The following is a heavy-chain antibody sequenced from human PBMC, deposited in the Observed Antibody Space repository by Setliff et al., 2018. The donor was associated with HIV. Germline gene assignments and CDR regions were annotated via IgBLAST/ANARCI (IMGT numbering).Heavy chain of an antibody. CDR3: ARAWSTGYSGYVAPAY. V-gene: IGHV1-18*01. D-gene: IGHD5-12*01. CDR2: ISTYNRNT. CDR1: GYTFTSYG. Sequence: GASVKVSCKASGYTFTSYGISWVRQAPGQGLDWMGWISTYNRNTNYAQNLQGRVTMTTDTSTSTAYMELSSLRSEDTAVYYCARAWSTGYSGYVAPAYWGQGTLVTVSS. J-gene: IGHJ4*02.